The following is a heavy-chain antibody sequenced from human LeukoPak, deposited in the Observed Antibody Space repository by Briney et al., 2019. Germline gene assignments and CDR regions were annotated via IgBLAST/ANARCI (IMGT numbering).Heavy chain of an antibody. D-gene: IGHD3-10*01. CDR3: ARGGAPGITMVRGVIPRYYYYGMDV. CDR1: GGSFSGYY. V-gene: IGHV4-34*01. CDR2: INHSGST. J-gene: IGHJ6*02. Sequence: SETLSLTCAVYGGSFSGYYWSWIRQPPGKGLEWIGEINHSGSTNYNPSLKSRVTISVDTSKNQFSLKLSSVTAADTAVYYCARGGAPGITMVRGVIPRYYYYGMDVWGQGTTVTVSS.